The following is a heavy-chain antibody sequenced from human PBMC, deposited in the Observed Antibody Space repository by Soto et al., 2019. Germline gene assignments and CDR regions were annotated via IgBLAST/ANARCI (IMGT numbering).Heavy chain of an antibody. D-gene: IGHD2-21*01. CDR2: IWYDGSNE. V-gene: IGHV3-33*06. CDR1: GFSFSSYG. Sequence: QVQLVESGGGVVQPGRSLRLSCAASGFSFSSYGIHWVRQAPGKGLEWVAVIWYDGSNEYYADSVKGRFSISRDNSKSTGYVEMNRVRAGDTAVYYREEDRGGGAVVPDYWGQGTLVTVSS. J-gene: IGHJ4*02. CDR3: EEDRGGGAVVPDY.